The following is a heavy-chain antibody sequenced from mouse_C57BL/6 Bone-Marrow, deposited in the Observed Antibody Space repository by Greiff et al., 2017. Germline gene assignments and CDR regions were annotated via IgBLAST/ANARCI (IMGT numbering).Heavy chain of an antibody. CDR2: ISDGGSYT. CDR1: GFTFSSYA. V-gene: IGHV5-4*01. D-gene: IGHD4-1*01. Sequence: EVQLVESGGGLVKPGGSLKLSCAASGFTFSSYAMSWVRQTPEKRLEWVATISDGGSYTYYPDNVKGRFTISRDNAKNNLYLQMSHLKSEDTAMYYCARDSANCYYFDYWGQGTTLTVSS. CDR3: ARDSANCYYFDY. J-gene: IGHJ2*01.